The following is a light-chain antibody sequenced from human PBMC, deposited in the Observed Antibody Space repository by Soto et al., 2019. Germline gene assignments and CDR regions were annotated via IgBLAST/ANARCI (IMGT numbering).Light chain of an antibody. CDR1: QGIRSI. CDR3: QQLNSYPRT. J-gene: IGKJ1*01. Sequence: EIQLTQSPSFLSASVGDRVTITCRASQGIRSILAWYQQKPGKAPKLLIYDASTLQSGVPSRFSGSGSGTEFALTISSLQPEDFATYYCQQLNSYPRTFGQGTKVEIK. V-gene: IGKV1-9*01. CDR2: DAS.